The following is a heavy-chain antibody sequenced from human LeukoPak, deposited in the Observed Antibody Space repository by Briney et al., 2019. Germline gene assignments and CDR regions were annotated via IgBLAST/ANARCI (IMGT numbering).Heavy chain of an antibody. CDR1: GGSISSYY. J-gene: IGHJ6*02. D-gene: IGHD3-22*01. Sequence: SETLSLTCTVSGGSISSYYWSWIRQPAGKGLEWIGRIYTSGSTNYNPSLKSRVTMSVDTSKNQFSLKLSSVTAADTAVYYCARHITMTTNYYYGMDVWGQGTTVTVSS. V-gene: IGHV4-4*07. CDR3: ARHITMTTNYYYGMDV. CDR2: IYTSGST.